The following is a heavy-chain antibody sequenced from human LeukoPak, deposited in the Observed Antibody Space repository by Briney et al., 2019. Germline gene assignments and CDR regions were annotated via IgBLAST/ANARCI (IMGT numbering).Heavy chain of an antibody. Sequence: GGSLRLSCAASGFTFSSYWMSWVRQAPGKGLEWEANIKQDGSEKYYVDSVKGRFTISRDNAKHSLYLQVNSLRAEDTAVYYCARNQRRLDYWGQGTLVTVSS. D-gene: IGHD1-14*01. CDR3: ARNQRRLDY. V-gene: IGHV3-7*01. CDR1: GFTFSSYW. J-gene: IGHJ4*02. CDR2: IKQDGSEK.